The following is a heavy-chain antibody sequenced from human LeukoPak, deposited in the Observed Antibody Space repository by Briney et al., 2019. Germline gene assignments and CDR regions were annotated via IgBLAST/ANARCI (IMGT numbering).Heavy chain of an antibody. CDR1: GYTFTSYG. CDR2: ISAYNGNT. J-gene: IGHJ6*03. V-gene: IGHV1-18*01. CDR3: ARAPTWSTVTDYYYYYMDV. D-gene: IGHD4-17*01. Sequence: ASAKVSCKASGYTFTSYGISWVRQAPGQGLEWMGWISAYNGNTNYAQKLQGRVTMTTDTSTSTAYMELRSLRSDDTAVYYCARAPTWSTVTDYYYYYMDVWGKGTTVTVSS.